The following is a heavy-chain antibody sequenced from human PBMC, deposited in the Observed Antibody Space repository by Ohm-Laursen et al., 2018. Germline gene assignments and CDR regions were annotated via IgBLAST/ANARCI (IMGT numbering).Heavy chain of an antibody. V-gene: IGHV3-23*01. J-gene: IGHJ6*02. CDR1: GFIFSSYE. Sequence: SLRLSCTASGFIFSSYEMNWVRQAPGKGLEWVSAISGSGGSTYYADSVKGRFTISRDNSKNTLYLQMNSLRAEDTAVYYCAKDDYGDYVGVDYYYYGMDVWGQGTTVTVSS. D-gene: IGHD4-17*01. CDR3: AKDDYGDYVGVDYYYYGMDV. CDR2: ISGSGGST.